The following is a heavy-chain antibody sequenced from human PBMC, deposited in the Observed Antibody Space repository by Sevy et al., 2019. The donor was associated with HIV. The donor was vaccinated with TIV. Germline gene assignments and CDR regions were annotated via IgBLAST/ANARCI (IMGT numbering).Heavy chain of an antibody. D-gene: IGHD1-26*01. J-gene: IGHJ4*02. CDR2: IKSKTEGATR. CDR3: TAGVGASDFDY. V-gene: IGHV3-15*01. Sequence: GGSLRLSCAASGFTFSNAWMSWVRQAPGKGLEWVGRIKSKTEGATRDFAAPVKGRLLISREDSRITVYLQMNSLKTEDTAVYYCTAGVGASDFDYWGQGTLVTVSS. CDR1: GFTFSNAW.